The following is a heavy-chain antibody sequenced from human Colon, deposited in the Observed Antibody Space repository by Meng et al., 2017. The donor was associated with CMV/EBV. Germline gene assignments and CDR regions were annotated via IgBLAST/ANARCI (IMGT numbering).Heavy chain of an antibody. CDR1: GFNVTSAY. CDR2: IKTDGSEK. J-gene: IGHJ4*02. Sequence: GESLKISCAASGFNVTSAYIMWVRQAPGKGLEWVATIKTDGSEKYYLDSVKGRFTISRDNAENSLYLQMNSLRVEDTAVYYCARGTWLVDYWGQGTLVTVSS. V-gene: IGHV3-7*01. D-gene: IGHD3-9*01. CDR3: ARGTWLVDY.